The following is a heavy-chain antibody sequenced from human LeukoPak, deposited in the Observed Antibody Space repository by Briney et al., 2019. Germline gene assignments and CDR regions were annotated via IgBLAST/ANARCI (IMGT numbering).Heavy chain of an antibody. D-gene: IGHD5-24*01. Sequence: GGSLRLSCAASGFTFSSYTMTWVRQAPGEGVEWVSGISGSGGTTYSADSVKGRFTISRDNSKKPLYLHMNSLRAEDAAVYYCAKNYSDGYQTFDYWGQGTLVTVSS. V-gene: IGHV3-23*01. CDR2: ISGSGGTT. J-gene: IGHJ4*02. CDR1: GFTFSSYT. CDR3: AKNYSDGYQTFDY.